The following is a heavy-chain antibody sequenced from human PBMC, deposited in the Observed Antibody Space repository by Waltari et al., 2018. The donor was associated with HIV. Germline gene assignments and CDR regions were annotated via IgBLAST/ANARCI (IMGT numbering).Heavy chain of an antibody. CDR2: IYYSGST. J-gene: IGHJ5*02. CDR3: ARSPRRDIVVVPAAISWFDP. V-gene: IGHV4-39*07. CDR1: GGSISSSSYY. Sequence: QLQLQESGPGLVKPSETLSLTCTVSGGSISSSSYYWGWIRQPPGKGLEWIGSIYYSGSTYHNPSLKSRVTISVDTSKNQFSLKLSSVTAADTAVYYCARSPRRDIVVVPAAISWFDPWGQGTLVTVSS. D-gene: IGHD2-2*02.